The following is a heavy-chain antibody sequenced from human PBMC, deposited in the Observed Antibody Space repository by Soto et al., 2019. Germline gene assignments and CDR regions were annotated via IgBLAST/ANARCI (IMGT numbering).Heavy chain of an antibody. Sequence: SETLSLTCTVSGGSVSSGSYYWSWVRQPPGKGLEWIGYIYYSGSTNYNPSLKSRVTISVDTSKNQFSLKLSSVTAADTAVYYCASTYCGGDCYPRDNWFDPWGQGTLVTVSS. CDR2: IYYSGST. V-gene: IGHV4-61*01. D-gene: IGHD2-21*02. J-gene: IGHJ5*02. CDR1: GGSVSSGSYY. CDR3: ASTYCGGDCYPRDNWFDP.